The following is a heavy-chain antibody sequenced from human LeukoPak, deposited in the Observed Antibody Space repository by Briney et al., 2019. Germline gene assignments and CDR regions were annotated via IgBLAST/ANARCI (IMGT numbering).Heavy chain of an antibody. V-gene: IGHV1-8*03. D-gene: IGHD5-12*01. Sequence: GASVKVSCKASGYTFTSYDINWVRQATGQGLEWMGWMNPNSGNTGYAQKFQGRVTITRNTSISTAYMELSSLRSEDTAVYYCARGRVGYDYYYYYYMDVWGKGTTVTVSS. CDR1: GYTFTSYD. CDR2: MNPNSGNT. CDR3: ARGRVGYDYYYYYYMDV. J-gene: IGHJ6*03.